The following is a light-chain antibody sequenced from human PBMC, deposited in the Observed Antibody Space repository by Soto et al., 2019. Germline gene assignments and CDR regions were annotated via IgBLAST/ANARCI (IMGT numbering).Light chain of an antibody. CDR2: DTS. Sequence: EIVMTQSPATLSLSPGEGATLSCRASQGVSSKLAWYQQRPGQAPRLLIHDTSMRATGIPARFSGSGSGTEFTLTISSLQSEDFAVYYCQQYYNWPPVTFGQGTKVEIK. CDR1: QGVSSK. J-gene: IGKJ1*01. CDR3: QQYYNWPPVT. V-gene: IGKV3D-15*01.